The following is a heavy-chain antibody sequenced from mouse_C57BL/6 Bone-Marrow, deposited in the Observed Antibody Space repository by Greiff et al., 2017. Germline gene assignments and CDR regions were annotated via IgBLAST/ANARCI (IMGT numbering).Heavy chain of an antibody. CDR1: GFTFSDYG. J-gene: IGHJ2*01. V-gene: IGHV5-17*01. CDR2: ISSGSSTI. CDR3: ARPSIYYYGSSYYFDY. D-gene: IGHD1-1*01. Sequence: DVMLVESGGGLVKPGGSLKLSCAASGFTFSDYGMHWVRQAPEKGLEWVAYISSGSSTIYYADTVKGRFTISRDNAKNTLFLQMTSLRSEDTAMYYCARPSIYYYGSSYYFDYWGQGTTLTVSS.